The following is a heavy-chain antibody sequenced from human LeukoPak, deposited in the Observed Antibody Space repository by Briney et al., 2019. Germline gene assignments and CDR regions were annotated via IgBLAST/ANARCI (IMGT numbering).Heavy chain of an antibody. CDR2: ISGSGGST. D-gene: IGHD2-15*01. CDR1: GFTFSSYA. CDR3: AKGRYCSGGSCYSNWFDP. J-gene: IGHJ5*02. Sequence: SGGSLRLSCAASGFTFSSYAMSWVRQAPGKGLEWVSAISGSGGSTYYADSVKGRFTISRDNSKNTLYLQMNSLRAEDTAVYYCAKGRYCSGGSCYSNWFDPWGQGTLVTVSS. V-gene: IGHV3-23*01.